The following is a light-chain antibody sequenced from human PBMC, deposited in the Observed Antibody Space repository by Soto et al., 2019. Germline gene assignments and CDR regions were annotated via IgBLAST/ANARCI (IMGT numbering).Light chain of an antibody. Sequence: DIQMTQSPSTLSASVGDRVTITCRSSQSISSWLAWYQQKPGKAPKLLLNDASSLESGVPSRFSGSGSGTEFTLTISSLQPDDFATYYCQQYNSYSYPFGQGTKLEIK. V-gene: IGKV1-5*01. CDR1: QSISSW. CDR2: DAS. J-gene: IGKJ2*01. CDR3: QQYNSYSYP.